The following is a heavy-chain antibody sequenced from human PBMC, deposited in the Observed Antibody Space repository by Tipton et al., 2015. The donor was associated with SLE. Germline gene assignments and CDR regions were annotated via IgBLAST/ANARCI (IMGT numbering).Heavy chain of an antibody. D-gene: IGHD5-18*01. J-gene: IGHJ4*02. Sequence: RSLRLSCAASGFTFSSYSMNWVRQAPGKGLEWVAVISYDGSNKYYADSVKGRFTISRDNSKNTLYLQMNSLRAEDTAVYYCARDLQLWFDYWGQGALVTVSS. CDR1: GFTFSSYS. CDR2: ISYDGSNK. CDR3: ARDLQLWFDY. V-gene: IGHV3-30*03.